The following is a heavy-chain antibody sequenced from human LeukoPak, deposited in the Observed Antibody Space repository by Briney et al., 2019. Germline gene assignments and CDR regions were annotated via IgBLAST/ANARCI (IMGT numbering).Heavy chain of an antibody. J-gene: IGHJ4*02. Sequence: SETLSLTCTVSGGSISSSSYYWGWIRQPPGKGLEWIGSIYYSGSTYYNPSLKSRVTISVDTSKNQFSLKLSSVTAADTAVYYCARVTHFFSSSWYYFDYWGQGTLVTVSS. CDR1: GGSISSSSYY. CDR3: ARVTHFFSSSWYYFDY. V-gene: IGHV4-39*07. D-gene: IGHD6-13*01. CDR2: IYYSGST.